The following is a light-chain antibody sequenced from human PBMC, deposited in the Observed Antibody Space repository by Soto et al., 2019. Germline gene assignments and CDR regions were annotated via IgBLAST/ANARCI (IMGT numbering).Light chain of an antibody. CDR2: DVI. J-gene: IGLJ1*01. Sequence: QSALIQPRSVSGSPGQSVTISCTGTSSDVGVYKYVSWYRQHPGKAPKLMIYDVITRPSGVPDRFSGSKSGNTASLTISGLQAEDEADYSCCSYAGDYTFVFGSGTKLT. V-gene: IGLV2-11*01. CDR1: SSDVGVYKY. CDR3: CSYAGDYTFV.